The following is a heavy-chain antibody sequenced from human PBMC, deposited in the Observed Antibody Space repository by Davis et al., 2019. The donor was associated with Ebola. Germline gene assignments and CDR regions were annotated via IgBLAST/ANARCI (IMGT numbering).Heavy chain of an antibody. D-gene: IGHD3-10*01. J-gene: IGHJ6*02. CDR1: GFTFDDYA. V-gene: IGHV3-9*01. Sequence: PGGSLRLSCAASGFTFDDYAMHWVRQAPGKGLEWVSGISWNSGSIGYADSVKGRFTISRDNAKNSLYLQMNSLRAEDTALYYCAKDITPGGRFQGVSLPSYYYGMDVWGQGTTVTVSS. CDR3: AKDITPGGRFQGVSLPSYYYGMDV. CDR2: ISWNSGSI.